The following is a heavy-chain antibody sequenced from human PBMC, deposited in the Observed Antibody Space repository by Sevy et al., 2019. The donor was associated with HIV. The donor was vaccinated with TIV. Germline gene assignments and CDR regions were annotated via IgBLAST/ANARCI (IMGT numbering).Heavy chain of an antibody. V-gene: IGHV3-53*01. D-gene: IGHD3-3*01. Sequence: GGSLRLSCAASGLSVSDNFMSWVRQAPGKGLEWVSVIYIGHNTYYADSVKGRLTISRDNAENTLFLQMNSLRVEDTAVYYCARGKHVSDYYGSFDYWGQGTLVTVSS. CDR2: IYIGHNT. CDR3: ARGKHVSDYYGSFDY. J-gene: IGHJ4*02. CDR1: GLSVSDNF.